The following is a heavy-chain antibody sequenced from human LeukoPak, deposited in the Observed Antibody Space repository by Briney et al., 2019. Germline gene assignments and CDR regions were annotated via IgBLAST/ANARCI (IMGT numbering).Heavy chain of an antibody. Sequence: TGGSLRLSCAASGFTFSSYAMSWVRQAPGKGLEWVSAISGSGGSTYYADSVKGRFTISRDNSKNTLYLQMNSLRAEDAAIYYCAKAFAFVGANFFDYWGQGTLVTVSS. V-gene: IGHV3-23*01. D-gene: IGHD1-26*01. CDR2: ISGSGGST. CDR3: AKAFAFVGANFFDY. CDR1: GFTFSSYA. J-gene: IGHJ4*02.